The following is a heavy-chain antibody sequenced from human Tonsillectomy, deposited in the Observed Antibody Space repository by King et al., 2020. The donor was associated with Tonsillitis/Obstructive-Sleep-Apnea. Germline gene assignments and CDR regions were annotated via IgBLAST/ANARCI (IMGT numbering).Heavy chain of an antibody. CDR2: IYWDDDK. Sequence: TLKESGPTLVKPTQTLTLTCTFSGFSLSTSGVGVGWIRQPPGKALEWLALIYWDDDKRYSPSLKSRLTITKDTSKNQVVLTMTNMDPVDTATYYCAQSFFEYDFWSAYYKSPFEYWGQGTLVTVSS. CDR1: GFSLSTSGVG. J-gene: IGHJ4*02. D-gene: IGHD3-3*01. V-gene: IGHV2-5*02. CDR3: AQSFFEYDFWSAYYKSPFEY.